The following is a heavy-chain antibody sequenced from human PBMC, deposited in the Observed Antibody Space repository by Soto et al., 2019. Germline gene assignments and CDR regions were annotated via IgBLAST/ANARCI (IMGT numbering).Heavy chain of an antibody. CDR3: ARAASSVVVVAATLGWFDP. Sequence: SETLSLTCTVSGGSISSGGYYWSWIRQHPGKGLEWIGYIYYSGSTYYNPSLKSRVTISVDTSKNQFSLKLSSVTAADTAVYYCARAASSVVVVAATLGWFDPWGQGTLVTVSS. V-gene: IGHV4-31*03. CDR1: GGSISSGGYY. CDR2: IYYSGST. D-gene: IGHD2-15*01. J-gene: IGHJ5*02.